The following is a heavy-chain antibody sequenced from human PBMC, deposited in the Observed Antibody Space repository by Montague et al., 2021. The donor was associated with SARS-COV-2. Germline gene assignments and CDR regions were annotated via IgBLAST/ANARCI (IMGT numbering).Heavy chain of an antibody. CDR1: GASMSPYH. J-gene: IGHJ4*02. CDR3: ATSLGGRYYWADYYFDY. V-gene: IGHV4-59*03. Sequence: SETLSLTCAVTGASMSPYHWSWIRQTPGKGLEWIGNLHHSGATNYNPSLESRVTMSVDTSKNQFSLNLISVTAADTAVYFCATSLGGRYYWADYYFDYWGQGILVTVSA. CDR2: LHHSGAT. D-gene: IGHD3-10*01.